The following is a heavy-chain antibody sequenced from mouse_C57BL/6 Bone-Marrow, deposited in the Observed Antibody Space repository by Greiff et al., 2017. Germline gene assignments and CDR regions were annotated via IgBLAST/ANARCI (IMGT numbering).Heavy chain of an antibody. J-gene: IGHJ4*01. D-gene: IGHD2-2*01. CDR2: IFPGSGST. CDR3: ACRVTTGYYAMDY. Sequence: QVQLQQSGAELMKPGASVKLSCKATGYTFTGYWIEWVKQRPGHGLEWIGEIFPGSGSTNYNEKFKGKATFTADTSSNTAYMQLSSLTTEDSAVYYCACRVTTGYYAMDYWGQGTSVTVSS. CDR1: GYTFTGYW. V-gene: IGHV1-9*01.